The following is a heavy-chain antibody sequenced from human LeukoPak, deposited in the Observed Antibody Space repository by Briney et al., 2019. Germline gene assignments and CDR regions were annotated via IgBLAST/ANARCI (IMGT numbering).Heavy chain of an antibody. CDR3: ARDGRGQQLISYYFDY. V-gene: IGHV3-30-3*01. J-gene: IGHJ4*02. D-gene: IGHD6-13*01. Sequence: PGRSLRLSCAASGFTFSSYAMHWVRQAPGKGLEWVAVISYDGSNKYYADSVKGRFTISRDNSKNTLYLQMNSLRAEDTAVYYCARDGRGQQLISYYFDYWGQGTLVTVSS. CDR1: GFTFSSYA. CDR2: ISYDGSNK.